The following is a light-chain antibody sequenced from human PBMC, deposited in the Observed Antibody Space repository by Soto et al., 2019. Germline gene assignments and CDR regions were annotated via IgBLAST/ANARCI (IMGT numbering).Light chain of an antibody. J-gene: IGLJ1*01. CDR1: SSDFGGYNY. Sequence: QSALTQPASLSGSPGQSVTISCTGTSSDFGGYNYVSWYQQHPGRAPKVLIYDVSNRPAGVSDRFSGSRSGNTASLTISGLHSEDEADYYCCSYTSSNSLVFGTGTKVTVL. V-gene: IGLV2-14*01. CDR3: CSYTSSNSLV. CDR2: DVS.